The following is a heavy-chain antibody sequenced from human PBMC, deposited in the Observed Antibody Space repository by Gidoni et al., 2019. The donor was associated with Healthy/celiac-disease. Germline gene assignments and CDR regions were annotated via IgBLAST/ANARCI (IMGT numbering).Heavy chain of an antibody. D-gene: IGHD6-6*01. V-gene: IGHV3-9*01. CDR2: IIWNSGSI. CDR3: AKDSSSSGYYYYGMDV. Sequence: EVQLVESGGGVVQQGRSLRLCCAASGVTLDDYAMHWVRRAPGKGLGCVSGIIWNSGSIGYADSVKGRFTISRDNAKNSLYLQMNSLRAEDTALYYCAKDSSSSGYYYYGMDVWGQGTTVTVSS. CDR1: GVTLDDYA. J-gene: IGHJ6*02.